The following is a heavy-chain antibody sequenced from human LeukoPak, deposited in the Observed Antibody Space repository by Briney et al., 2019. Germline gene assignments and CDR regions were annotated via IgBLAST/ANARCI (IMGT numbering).Heavy chain of an antibody. Sequence: ASVKVSCKASGYIFISYAMHWVRQAPGQRLEWMGWINAGNGNTKYSQKFQGRVTITRDTSASTVYMELSSLRSEDTAVYYCARHRPRHGDTADYWGQGPLVPVSS. CDR1: GYIFISYA. CDR2: INAGNGNT. CDR3: ARHRPRHGDTADY. J-gene: IGHJ4*02. V-gene: IGHV1-3*01. D-gene: IGHD5-18*01.